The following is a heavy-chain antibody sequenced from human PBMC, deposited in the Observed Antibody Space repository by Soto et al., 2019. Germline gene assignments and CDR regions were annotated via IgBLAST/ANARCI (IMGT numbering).Heavy chain of an antibody. D-gene: IGHD7-27*01. CDR1: GFSFNNYP. Sequence: QVQLVESGGGVVQPGRSLRLSCAASGFSFNNYPLHWVRQAPGKGPEWVALISYDGTNKFYADSVKGRFTISRDNSKSTLYVQVVSMRPEKAAVSYCARDPKTSGGQHWAFNYFDSWGQGTLVTVSS. V-gene: IGHV3-30-3*01. CDR2: ISYDGTNK. J-gene: IGHJ4*02. CDR3: ARDPKTSGGQHWAFNYFDS.